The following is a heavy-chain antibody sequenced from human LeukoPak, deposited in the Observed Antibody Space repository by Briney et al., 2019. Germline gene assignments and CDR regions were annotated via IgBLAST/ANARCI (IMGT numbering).Heavy chain of an antibody. V-gene: IGHV4-31*03. CDR1: GGSISSGGYY. Sequence: SETLSLTCTVSGGSISSGGYYWSWIRQHPGKGLEWIGYIYYSGSTYYNPSLKSRVTISVDTSKNQFSLKLSSVTAADTAVYYCARREGSSGYYWGQGTLVTVSS. CDR2: IYYSGST. CDR3: ARREGSSGYY. J-gene: IGHJ4*02. D-gene: IGHD3-22*01.